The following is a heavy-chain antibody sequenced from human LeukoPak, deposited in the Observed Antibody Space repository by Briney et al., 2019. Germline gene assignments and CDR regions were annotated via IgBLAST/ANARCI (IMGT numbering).Heavy chain of an antibody. CDR2: IYHSGST. CDR1: GGSISSSNW. V-gene: IGHV4-4*02. J-gene: IGHJ4*02. D-gene: IGHD3-10*01. Sequence: PSETLSLTCAVSGGSISSSNWWSWVSQPPGKGLEWIGEIYHSGSTNYNPSLKSRVTISVDKSKNPFSLKLSSVTAADTAVYYCAREGGGSMVRGVMTYFDYWGQGTLVTVSS. CDR3: AREGGGSMVRGVMTYFDY.